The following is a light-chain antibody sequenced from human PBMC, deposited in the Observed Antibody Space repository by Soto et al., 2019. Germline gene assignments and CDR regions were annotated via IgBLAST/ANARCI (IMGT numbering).Light chain of an antibody. J-gene: IGKJ1*01. CDR3: QQYHSYPPS. CDR1: QDINNY. CDR2: AAS. Sequence: DIQMTQPPSSLSASVGDRVTITCRASQDINNYLAWFQQKPGKAPKSLSYAASTLQTGVPSKFSGSGYGTDFTLTINILQPEDFATYYCQQYHSYPPSFGQGTKVEIK. V-gene: IGKV1-16*02.